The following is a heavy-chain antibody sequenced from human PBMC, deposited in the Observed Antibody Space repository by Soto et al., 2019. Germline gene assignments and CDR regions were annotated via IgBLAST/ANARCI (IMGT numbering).Heavy chain of an antibody. J-gene: IGHJ6*03. Sequence: QVTLKESGPVLVRPTETLTLTCTVSGFSLNNARVGVSWIRQPPGKALEWLAHILSNDGKSYSTSLKTRLSLSKDTSKSQVVLTMTNMDPVDTATYYCARMLAVNYYYYYVDVWGKGTTVTVSS. CDR2: ILSNDGK. CDR3: ARMLAVNYYYYYVDV. D-gene: IGHD3-10*01. CDR1: GFSLNNARVG. V-gene: IGHV2-26*01.